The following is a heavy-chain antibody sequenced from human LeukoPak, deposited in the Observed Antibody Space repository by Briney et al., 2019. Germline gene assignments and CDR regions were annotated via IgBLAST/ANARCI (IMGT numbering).Heavy chain of an antibody. V-gene: IGHV3-23*01. Sequence: GGSLRLSCAASGFTFSNYAMSWVRQAPGKGLEWVSGVSGSGGSTYYADSVKGRFTISRDNSKNTLYLQMNSLRAEDTAVYYCARGGIVVVTAIIDYYYYGMDVWGQGTTVTVSS. D-gene: IGHD2-21*02. CDR2: VSGSGGST. CDR3: ARGGIVVVTAIIDYYYYGMDV. J-gene: IGHJ6*02. CDR1: GFTFSNYA.